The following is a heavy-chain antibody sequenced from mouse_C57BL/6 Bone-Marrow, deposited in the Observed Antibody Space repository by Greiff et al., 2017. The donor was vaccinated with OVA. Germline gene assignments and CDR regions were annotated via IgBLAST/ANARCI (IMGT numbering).Heavy chain of an antibody. CDR1: GFTFSSYA. V-gene: IGHV5-4*01. CDR2: ISDGGSYP. J-gene: IGHJ4*01. CDR3: ARTYSNYAMDY. D-gene: IGHD2-5*01. Sequence: DVHLVESGGGLVKPGGSLKLSCAASGFTFSSYALSWVRQTPEKRLEWVATISDGGSYPYYPDNVKGRLPISRANAKNNLYLQMTHLKSEDTAMYYCARTYSNYAMDYRGQGTSVTVSS.